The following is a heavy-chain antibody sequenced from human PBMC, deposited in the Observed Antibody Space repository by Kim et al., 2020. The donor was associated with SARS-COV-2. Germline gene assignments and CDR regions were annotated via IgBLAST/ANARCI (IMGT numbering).Heavy chain of an antibody. Sequence: SETLSLTCTVSGGSVSSGSYYWSWIRQPPGKGLEWIGYIYYSGSTNYNPSLKSRVTISVDTSKNQFSLKLSSVTAADTAVYYCARGGYGSGSWARGISWGQGTLVTVSS. CDR1: GGSVSSGSYY. J-gene: IGHJ5*02. D-gene: IGHD3-10*01. CDR3: ARGGYGSGSWARGIS. CDR2: IYYSGST. V-gene: IGHV4-61*01.